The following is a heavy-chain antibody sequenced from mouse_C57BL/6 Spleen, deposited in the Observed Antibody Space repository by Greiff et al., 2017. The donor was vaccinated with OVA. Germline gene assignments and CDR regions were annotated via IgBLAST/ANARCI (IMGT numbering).Heavy chain of an antibody. V-gene: IGHV5-17*01. J-gene: IGHJ1*03. CDR1: GFTFSDYG. CDR3: ARDHDWYFDV. CDR2: ISSGSSTI. Sequence: EVMLVESGGGLVKPGGSLKLSCAASGFTFSDYGMHWVRQAPEKGLEWVAYISSGSSTIYYADTVKGRFTISRDNAKNTLFLQMTSLRSEDTAMYYCARDHDWYFDVWGTGTTVTVSS.